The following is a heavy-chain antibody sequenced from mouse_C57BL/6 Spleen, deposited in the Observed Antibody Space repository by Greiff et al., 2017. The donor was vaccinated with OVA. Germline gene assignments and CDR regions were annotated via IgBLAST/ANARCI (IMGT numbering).Heavy chain of an antibody. J-gene: IGHJ2*01. CDR1: GYTFTSYW. CDR3: ARSLIPHYREGY. D-gene: IGHD2-14*01. CDR2: IHPNSGST. V-gene: IGHV1-64*01. Sequence: QVQLKQPGAELVKPGASVKLSCKASGYTFTSYWMHWVKQRPGQGLEWIGMIHPNSGSTNYNEKFKSKATLTVDKSSSTAYMQLSSLTSEDSAVYYCARSLIPHYREGYWGQGTTLTVSS.